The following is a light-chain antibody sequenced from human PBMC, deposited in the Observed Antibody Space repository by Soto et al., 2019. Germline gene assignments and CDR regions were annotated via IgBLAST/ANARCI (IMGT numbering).Light chain of an antibody. CDR2: GAS. CDR3: QHYGSLVLT. J-gene: IGKJ4*01. V-gene: IGKV3-20*01. Sequence: EIVLTQSPGTLSLSPGERATLSCRASQSVSSSYLAWYQQKPGQAPRLLNYGASSRATGIPDRFSGSGSGTDFTLTIGRLEPEDFAVYYCQHYGSLVLTFGGGTKVEIK. CDR1: QSVSSSY.